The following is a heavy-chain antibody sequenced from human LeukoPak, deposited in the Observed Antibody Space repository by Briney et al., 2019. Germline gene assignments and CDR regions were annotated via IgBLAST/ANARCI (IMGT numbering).Heavy chain of an antibody. D-gene: IGHD4-17*01. CDR1: GFAFTNYA. V-gene: IGHV3-23*01. CDR2: ISDSGGST. Sequence: GGSLRLSCAASGFAFTNYAMNWVRLAPGKGLEWVSSISDSGGSTYYADSAKGRFTVSRDNSKNTLYLQMDSLRAEDTAVYYCARDYADYVGFFFFDHWGQGTLVTVSS. J-gene: IGHJ4*02. CDR3: ARDYADYVGFFFFDH.